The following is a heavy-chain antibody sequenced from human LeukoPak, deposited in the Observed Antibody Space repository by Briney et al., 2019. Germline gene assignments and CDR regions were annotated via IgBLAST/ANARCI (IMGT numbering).Heavy chain of an antibody. D-gene: IGHD3-3*01. CDR1: GGSFSGYY. CDR2: INHSGST. J-gene: IGHJ5*02. Sequence: SETLSLTCAVYGGSFSGYYWSWIRQPPGKGLEWIGEINHSGSTNYNPSLKSRVTISVDTSKNQFSRKLSSVTAADTAVYYCARRILEWLFKAGGFDPWGQGTLVTVSS. CDR3: ARRILEWLFKAGGFDP. V-gene: IGHV4-34*01.